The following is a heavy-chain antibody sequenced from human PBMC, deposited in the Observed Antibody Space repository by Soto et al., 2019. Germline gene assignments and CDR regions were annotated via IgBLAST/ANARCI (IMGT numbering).Heavy chain of an antibody. J-gene: IGHJ4*02. CDR2: IYYSGST. CDR1: GGSIISYY. CDR3: ARGKWELLSFDY. V-gene: IGHV4-59*01. D-gene: IGHD1-26*01. Sequence: SETLSLTCTVSGGSIISYYWIFIRHPPVKGLEWIVYIYYSGSTNYNPSLKSRVTISVDTSKNQFSLKLSSVTAADTAVYYCARGKWELLSFDYWGQGTLVTVSS.